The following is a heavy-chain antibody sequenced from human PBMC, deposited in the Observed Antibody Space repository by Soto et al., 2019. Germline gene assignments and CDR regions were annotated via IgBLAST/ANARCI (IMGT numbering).Heavy chain of an antibody. D-gene: IGHD2-2*01. J-gene: IGHJ4*02. CDR1: GYTFTSYD. Sequence: AASVKVSCKASGYTFTSYDINWVRQATGQGLEYLGWMNPNSGNTGYVQKFQGRVTITADESTSTAYMELSSLRSEDTAVYYCARGPGYWGQGTLVTVSS. CDR2: MNPNSGNT. CDR3: ARGPGY. V-gene: IGHV1-8*01.